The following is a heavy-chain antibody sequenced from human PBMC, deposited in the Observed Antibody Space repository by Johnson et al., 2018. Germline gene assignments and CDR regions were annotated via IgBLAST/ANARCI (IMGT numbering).Heavy chain of an antibody. CDR3: ARYCSGSSCYGAASDI. V-gene: IGHV4-59*01. D-gene: IGHD2-15*01. CDR2: SFYSGST. Sequence: QVQLQESGPGLVKPSETLSLTCTVSGASIRNFYWSWIRQPPGKGLEWIGYSFYSGSTTYNPSLKSRVTISVDTSKNQVSLNLSSVTAADTAVYFCARYCSGSSCYGAASDIWGQGTVVTVSS. J-gene: IGHJ3*02. CDR1: GASIRNFY.